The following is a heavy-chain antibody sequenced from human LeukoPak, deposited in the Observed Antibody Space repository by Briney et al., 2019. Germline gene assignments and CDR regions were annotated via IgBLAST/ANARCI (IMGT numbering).Heavy chain of an antibody. V-gene: IGHV3-74*01. J-gene: IGHJ4*02. D-gene: IGHD3-10*01. CDR3: ARGAGDSGTASDY. Sequence: GGSLRLSCAASGFTFSAFGMHWVRQAPGKGLVWVSLINTDGSSTNYADSVRGRFTISRDNAKNTLHLQMNSLRAEDTAVYYCARGAGDSGTASDYWGQGTLVTVSS. CDR2: INTDGSST. CDR1: GFTFSAFG.